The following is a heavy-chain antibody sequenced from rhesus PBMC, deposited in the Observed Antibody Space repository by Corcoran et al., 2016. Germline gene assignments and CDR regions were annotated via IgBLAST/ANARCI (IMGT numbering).Heavy chain of an antibody. CDR3: ARRDTSTGLFDY. J-gene: IGHJ4*01. Sequence: QVQLQESGPGLVKPSETLSLSCAVSGFSISSGYGWSWIRQPPGKGLAWIGYIGGSSGNTNYNPSLKSRVTISKDTAKNQFSLQLSSVTAADTAVYYCARRDTSTGLFDYWGQGVLVTVSS. CDR2: IGGSSGNT. CDR1: GFSISSGYG. V-gene: IGHV4-127*01. D-gene: IGHD5-12*01.